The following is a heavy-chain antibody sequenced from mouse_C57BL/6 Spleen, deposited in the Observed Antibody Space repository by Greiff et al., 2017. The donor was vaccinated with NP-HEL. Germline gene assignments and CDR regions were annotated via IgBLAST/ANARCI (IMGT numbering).Heavy chain of an antibody. V-gene: IGHV1-4*01. CDR3: ARYWDVWDFDY. CDR1: GYTFTSYT. J-gene: IGHJ2*01. CDR2: INPSSGYT. D-gene: IGHD4-1*01. Sequence: VQLQQSGAELARPGASVKMSCKASGYTFTSYTMHWVKQRPGQGLEWIGYINPSSGYTKYNQKFKDKATLTADKSSSTAYMQLSSLTSEDSAVYYCARYWDVWDFDYWGQGTTLTVSS.